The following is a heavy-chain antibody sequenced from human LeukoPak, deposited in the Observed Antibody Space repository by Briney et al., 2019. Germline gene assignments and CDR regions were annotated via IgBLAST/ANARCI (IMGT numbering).Heavy chain of an antibody. J-gene: IGHJ5*02. CDR3: ARVPRGGDRFDP. D-gene: IGHD3-16*01. Sequence: GGSLRLSCAASGFTFSSYGMHWVRQAPGKGLEWVAFVRYDGSNKYYADSVKGRFTISRDNSKNTLYLQMNSLRAEDTAVYYCARVPRGGDRFDPWGQGTLVTVSS. CDR1: GFTFSSYG. CDR2: VRYDGSNK. V-gene: IGHV3-30*02.